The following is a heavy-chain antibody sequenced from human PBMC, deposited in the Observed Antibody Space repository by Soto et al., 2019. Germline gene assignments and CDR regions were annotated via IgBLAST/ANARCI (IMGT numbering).Heavy chain of an antibody. J-gene: IGHJ4*02. CDR1: GFTFSNYV. Sequence: GSLRLSCTASGFTFSNYVMSWVRQAPGKGLEWVSVISGSGDSTYYADSVKGRFTISRDNSKNTLYLQMNSLRTEDTAVYYCARRGPGTYFDYWGQGTLVNVSS. D-gene: IGHD6-13*01. CDR2: ISGSGDST. V-gene: IGHV3-23*01. CDR3: ARRGPGTYFDY.